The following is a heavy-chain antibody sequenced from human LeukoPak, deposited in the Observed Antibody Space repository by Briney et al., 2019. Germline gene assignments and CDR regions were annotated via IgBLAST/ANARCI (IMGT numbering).Heavy chain of an antibody. D-gene: IGHD2-2*02. CDR2: INAGNGNT. CDR3: ARDTRSFIQLLYRRWDAFDP. V-gene: IGHV1-3*01. Sequence: ASVKVSCKASGYPFIGNYIHWVRQAPGQRLEWMGWINAGNGNTKYSQKFQGRVTITRDTSASTAYMELSSLRSEDTAVYYCARDTRSFIQLLYRRWDAFDPWGQGTLVTVSS. CDR1: GYPFIGNY. J-gene: IGHJ5*02.